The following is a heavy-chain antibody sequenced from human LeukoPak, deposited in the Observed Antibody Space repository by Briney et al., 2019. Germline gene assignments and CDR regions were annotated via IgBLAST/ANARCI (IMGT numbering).Heavy chain of an antibody. V-gene: IGHV3-23*01. J-gene: IGHJ6*02. CDR3: AKGTIVDRLMFGFDV. CDR2: ISASGGST. D-gene: IGHD6-6*01. CDR1: GFTFSSSA. Sequence: GGSLRLSCKAAGFTFSSSATSWVRQVPRKGLEWDSCISASGGSTSYAESVRGRFTISKDNYKNMLYLQMHNMTAEDTAIYYCAKGTIVDRLMFGFDVWGQGTTVTVS.